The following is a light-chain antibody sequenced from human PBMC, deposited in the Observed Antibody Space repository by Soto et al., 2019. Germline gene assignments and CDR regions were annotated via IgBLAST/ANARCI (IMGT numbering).Light chain of an antibody. CDR3: QQYSTLPHT. CDR1: QSLRSSY. Sequence: PGERATLSCWASQSLRSSYLAWYQRKPGQAPRLLMFGASRRATGIPDRFNGSGSGTDFTLTISRLEPEDFVVYFCQQYSTLPHTFGQGTKLEVK. J-gene: IGKJ2*01. V-gene: IGKV3-20*01. CDR2: GAS.